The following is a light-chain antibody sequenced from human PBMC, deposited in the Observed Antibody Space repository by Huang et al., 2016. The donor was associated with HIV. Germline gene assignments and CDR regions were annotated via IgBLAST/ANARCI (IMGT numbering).Light chain of an antibody. J-gene: IGKJ1*01. Sequence: EILLTQSPATLSVSPGARATLSCRASQTVREHLAWFQQRPGQAPRLLIYGASNRATGIPARFSGRGSGTEFSLTITNLQSDDFALYFCHQYYTLPRTFGQGTKVEIK. CDR1: QTVREH. CDR3: HQYYTLPRT. V-gene: IGKV3-15*01. CDR2: GAS.